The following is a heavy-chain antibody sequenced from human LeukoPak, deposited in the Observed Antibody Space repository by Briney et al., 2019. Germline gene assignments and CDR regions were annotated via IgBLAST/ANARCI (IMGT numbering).Heavy chain of an antibody. Sequence: GGSLRLSCVASGFNFNNYSLNWVRQAPGKGLEWVSYISSSSSTIYYADSVKGRFTISRDNAKNSLYLQMNSLRAEDTAVFYCARDYYDSSGYYYGAYWGQGTLVTVSS. V-gene: IGHV3-48*04. J-gene: IGHJ4*02. CDR1: GFNFNNYS. CDR2: ISSSSSTI. D-gene: IGHD3-22*01. CDR3: ARDYYDSSGYYYGAY.